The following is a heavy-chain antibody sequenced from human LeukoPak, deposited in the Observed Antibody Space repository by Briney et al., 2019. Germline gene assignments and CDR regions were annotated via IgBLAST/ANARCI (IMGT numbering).Heavy chain of an antibody. J-gene: IGHJ6*03. Sequence: GGSLRLSCAASGFTFSSYWMSWVRQAPGKGLEWVANIKQDGSEKYYVDSVKGRFTISRDNAKNSLYLQMNSLRAEDTAVYYCARDAKISSSWYAWTHYYYYMDVWGKGTTVTISS. D-gene: IGHD6-13*01. CDR2: IKQDGSEK. CDR3: ARDAKISSSWYAWTHYYYYMDV. CDR1: GFTFSSYW. V-gene: IGHV3-7*01.